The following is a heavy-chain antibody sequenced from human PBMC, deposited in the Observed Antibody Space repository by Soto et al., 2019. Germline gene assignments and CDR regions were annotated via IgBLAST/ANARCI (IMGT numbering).Heavy chain of an antibody. CDR3: AREVYCSSGRCALYSHDVFGMDR. Sequence: ASVKVSCKASGYTFSRYGISWMRQAPGQGLEWMGWISTYNANTKYVQKFYDRITMTTDTYTNIVYMELRSLTSDDTAVYYCAREVYCSSGRCALYSHDVFGMDRWG. CDR2: ISTYNANT. J-gene: IGHJ6*01. V-gene: IGHV1-18*01. D-gene: IGHD2-15*01. CDR1: GYTFSRYG.